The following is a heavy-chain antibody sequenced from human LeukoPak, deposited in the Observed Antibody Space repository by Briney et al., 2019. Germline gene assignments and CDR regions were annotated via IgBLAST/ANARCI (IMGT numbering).Heavy chain of an antibody. CDR1: GGSLSYYY. D-gene: IGHD2-21*02. V-gene: IGHV4-34*01. J-gene: IGHJ4*02. CDR2: INRSGST. Sequence: SETLSLTCAAYGGSLSYYYWSWIRQSPEKGLEWIGEINRSGSTNYNPSLKSRVSISVDTSKNQFSLKLSSVTAADTAVYYCARGGFYCGDDCYVDYWGQGTLVTVSS. CDR3: ARGGFYCGDDCYVDY.